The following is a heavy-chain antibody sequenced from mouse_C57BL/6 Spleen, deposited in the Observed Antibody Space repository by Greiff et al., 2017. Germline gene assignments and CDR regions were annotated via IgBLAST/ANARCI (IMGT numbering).Heavy chain of an antibody. Sequence: QVQLQQPGAELVKPGASVKMSCKASGYTFTSYWITWVKQRPGQGLEWIGDIYPGSGSTNYNEKFKSKDTLTVDTSSSTAYMQLSSLTSEDSAVXYCARFRDYDLNFDYWGQGTTLTVSS. D-gene: IGHD2-4*01. CDR2: IYPGSGST. V-gene: IGHV1-55*01. J-gene: IGHJ2*01. CDR3: ARFRDYDLNFDY. CDR1: GYTFTSYW.